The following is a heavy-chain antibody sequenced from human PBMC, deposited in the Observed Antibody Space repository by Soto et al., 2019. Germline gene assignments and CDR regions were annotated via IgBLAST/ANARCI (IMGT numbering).Heavy chain of an antibody. CDR2: TYYRSKWYN. D-gene: IGHD3-10*01. V-gene: IGHV6-1*01. Sequence: SQTLSLTCAISGDSVSSNSAAWNWIRQSPSRGLEWLGRTYYRSKWYNDYAVSVKSRITINPDTSKNQFSLQLNSVTPEDTAVYYCARDIIGSGSYYRSLYYYYGMDVWGQGTTVTVSS. CDR3: ARDIIGSGSYYRSLYYYYGMDV. J-gene: IGHJ6*02. CDR1: GDSVSSNSAA.